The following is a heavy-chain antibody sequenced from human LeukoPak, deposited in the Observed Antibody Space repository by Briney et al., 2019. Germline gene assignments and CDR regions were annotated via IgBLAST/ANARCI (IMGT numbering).Heavy chain of an antibody. D-gene: IGHD3-9*01. Sequence: PGGSLRLSCAASGFTFSSYAMSWVRQAPGKGLEWVSAISGSGGSTYYADSVKGRFTISRDNSKNTLYLQMNSLRAEDTAVYYCAKSLSLLTGYDYYYMDVWGKGTTVTVSS. CDR3: AKSLSLLTGYDYYYMDV. CDR1: GFTFSSYA. J-gene: IGHJ6*03. V-gene: IGHV3-23*01. CDR2: ISGSGGST.